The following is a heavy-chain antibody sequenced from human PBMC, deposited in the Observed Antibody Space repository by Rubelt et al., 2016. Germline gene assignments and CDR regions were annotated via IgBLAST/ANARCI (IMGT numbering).Heavy chain of an antibody. Sequence: QVQLRQSGPGLLKPSETLSLTCAVYGESFGYYYWSWIRQPPGKGLEWIGKINHSGSTNYNPSLKSRVTMSVDTSKNQFSLKLSSVTAADTAVYYCARLRWNDFWFDPWGQGTLVTVSS. V-gene: IGHV4-34*01. D-gene: IGHD1-1*01. CDR3: ARLRWNDFWFDP. CDR2: INHSGST. J-gene: IGHJ5*02. CDR1: GESFGYYY.